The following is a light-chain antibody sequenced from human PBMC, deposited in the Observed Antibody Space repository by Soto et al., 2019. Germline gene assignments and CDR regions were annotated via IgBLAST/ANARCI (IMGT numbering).Light chain of an antibody. CDR3: QQFATSTT. J-gene: IGKJ1*01. V-gene: IGKV1-5*01. CDR2: DAS. Sequence: IQMTQSPSTLSASLGDRVTITCRASHNIERWIAWYQQKPGKAPSLLIFDASTLHSGVPSRFSGSGSGTDFTLTISSLQPDDSATYYCQQFATSTTFGQGTKVDIK. CDR1: HNIERW.